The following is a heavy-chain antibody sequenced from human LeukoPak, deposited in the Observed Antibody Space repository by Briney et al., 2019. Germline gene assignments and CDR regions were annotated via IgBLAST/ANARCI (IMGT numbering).Heavy chain of an antibody. CDR3: ARSVIPAAINAFDI. D-gene: IGHD2-2*01. V-gene: IGHV4-4*02. CDR1: GGSISSSNW. Sequence: SETLSLTCAVSGGSISSSNWWSWVRQSPGKGLEWIGTIYYSGSTYYNPSLKSRVTISVDTSENQFSLKLSSVTAADTAVYYCARSVIPAAINAFDIWGQGTMVTVSS. J-gene: IGHJ3*02. CDR2: IYYSGST.